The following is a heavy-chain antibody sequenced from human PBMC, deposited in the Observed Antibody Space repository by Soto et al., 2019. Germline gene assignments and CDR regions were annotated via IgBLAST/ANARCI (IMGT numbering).Heavy chain of an antibody. CDR2: IDWDDDK. J-gene: IGHJ4*02. V-gene: IGHV2-70*01. Sequence: ESGPTLVNPTQTLTLTCTFSGFSLSTSGMCVSWIRQPPGKALEWLALIDWDDDKYYSTSLKTRLTISKDTSKNQVVLTMTNMDPVDTATYYCARSRDGYNSNYFDYWGQGTLVTVSS. CDR3: ARSRDGYNSNYFDY. D-gene: IGHD1-1*01. CDR1: GFSLSTSGMC.